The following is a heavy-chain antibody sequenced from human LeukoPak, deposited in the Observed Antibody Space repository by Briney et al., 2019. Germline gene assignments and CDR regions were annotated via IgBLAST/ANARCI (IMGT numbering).Heavy chain of an antibody. CDR3: VRDPLLGDFDY. Sequence: PSETLSLTCTVSGGSISSGGYYWSWIRQPPGKGLEWIGYIYHSGSTYYNPSLKSRVTISVDRSKNQFSLKLSSVTAADTAVYYCVRDPLLGDFDYWGQGTLVTVSS. CDR1: GGSISSGGYY. J-gene: IGHJ4*02. CDR2: IYHSGST. V-gene: IGHV4-30-2*01. D-gene: IGHD7-27*01.